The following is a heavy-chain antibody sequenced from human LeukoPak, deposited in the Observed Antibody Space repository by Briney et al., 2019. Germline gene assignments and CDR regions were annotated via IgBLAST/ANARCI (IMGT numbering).Heavy chain of an antibody. D-gene: IGHD6-13*01. V-gene: IGHV3-48*04. J-gene: IGHJ6*03. CDR2: TNSGGTTT. CDR3: ARDALASAGNGIRYYYYYMDV. Sequence: PGGSLRLSCAASGFTFSTYNMNWVRQAPGKGLEWVSFTNSGGTTTYYEDSVKGRFTISRDNAKKSVYLQMTNLRAEDTGVYYCARDALASAGNGIRYYYYYMDVWGKGTTVSVSS. CDR1: GFTFSTYN.